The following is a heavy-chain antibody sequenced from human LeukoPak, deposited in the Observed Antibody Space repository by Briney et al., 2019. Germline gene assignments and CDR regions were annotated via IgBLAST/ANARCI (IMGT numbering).Heavy chain of an antibody. Sequence: SETLSLTCAVYGGSFSGYYWSWIRQPPGKGLEWIGEINHSGSTNYNPSLKSRVTISVDTSKNQFSLKLSSVTAADTAVYYCAGVLEWLSGASYYFDYWGQGTLVTVSS. D-gene: IGHD3-3*01. J-gene: IGHJ4*02. V-gene: IGHV4-34*01. CDR3: AGVLEWLSGASYYFDY. CDR2: INHSGST. CDR1: GGSFSGYY.